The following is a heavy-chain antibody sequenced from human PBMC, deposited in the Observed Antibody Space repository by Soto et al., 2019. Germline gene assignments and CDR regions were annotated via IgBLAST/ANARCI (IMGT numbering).Heavy chain of an antibody. Sequence: QVQLQESGPRLVKPSQTLSLSCAVSGGSIISASYSWNWIRQSPGRGREWIGHIYSSGSTYYNPSFKSRVSISVDTSNNQSSLKLTSVTAADTAVYFCAREDAARIERWFDAWGQGILVTVSS. J-gene: IGHJ5*02. CDR2: IYSSGST. CDR3: AREDAARIERWFDA. V-gene: IGHV4-31*11. D-gene: IGHD6-6*01. CDR1: GGSIISASYS.